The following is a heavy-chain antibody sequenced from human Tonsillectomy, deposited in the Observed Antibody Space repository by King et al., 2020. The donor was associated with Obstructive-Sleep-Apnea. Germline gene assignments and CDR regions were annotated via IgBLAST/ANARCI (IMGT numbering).Heavy chain of an antibody. CDR2: IKHDRSEI. D-gene: IGHD6-13*01. CDR1: GFTFSSYW. J-gene: IGHJ4*02. V-gene: IGHV3-7*01. CDR3: ARDKDIAAAGSDY. Sequence: VQLVESGGGLVQPGGSLRLSCAASGFTFSSYWMSWVRQAPGKGLEWGANIKHDRSEIYFVDSVKGRCTITRNNAKNSLYLQINSLRVEDTAVYYCARDKDIAAAGSDYWGQGTLVTVSS.